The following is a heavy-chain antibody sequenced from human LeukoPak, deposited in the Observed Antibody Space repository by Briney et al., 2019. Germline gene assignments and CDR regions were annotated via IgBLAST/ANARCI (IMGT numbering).Heavy chain of an antibody. V-gene: IGHV3-23*01. J-gene: IGHJ5*02. CDR2: ISGSGRST. CDR1: GFTFSSYA. D-gene: IGHD2-2*01. CDR3: ANPGYCSSTSCSYNWFDP. Sequence: GGSLRLSCAASGFTFSSYAMSWVRQAPGKGREWVAAISGSGRSTYYADSVKGRFTIPRDNSKNTLYLQITRLRAEDTAAYYCANPGYCSSTSCSYNWFDPWGQGTLVTVSS.